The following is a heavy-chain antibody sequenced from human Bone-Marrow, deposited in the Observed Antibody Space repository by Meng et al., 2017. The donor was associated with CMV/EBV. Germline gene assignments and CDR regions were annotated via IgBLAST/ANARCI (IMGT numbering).Heavy chain of an antibody. CDR1: GGSFSGYY. CDR2: INHSGST. Sequence: SETLSLTCAVYGGSFSGYYWSWIRQPPGKGLEWIGEINHSGSTYYNPSLKSRVTISVDTSKNQFSLKLSSVTAADTAVYYCARHQGSLHYYYYGMDVWGQGTTVTVSS. CDR3: ARHQGSLHYYYYGMDV. D-gene: IGHD1-26*01. V-gene: IGHV4-34*01. J-gene: IGHJ6*02.